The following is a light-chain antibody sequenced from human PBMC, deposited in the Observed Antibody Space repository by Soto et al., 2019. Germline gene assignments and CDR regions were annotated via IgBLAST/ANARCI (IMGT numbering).Light chain of an antibody. V-gene: IGKV3-20*01. Sequence: EIVLTQSPGTLSLSPGERVTLSCRASQSLTTNYLAWYQQKPGQAPRLLIYGASNRATGVPDRFSGSGSGTDLTLTITRLEPEDFAVYYCQHYGRSPLMYTFGQGTKLEVK. CDR3: QHYGRSPLMYT. CDR2: GAS. J-gene: IGKJ2*01. CDR1: QSLTTNY.